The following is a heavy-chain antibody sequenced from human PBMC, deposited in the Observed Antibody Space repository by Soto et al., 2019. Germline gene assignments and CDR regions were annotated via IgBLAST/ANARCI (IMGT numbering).Heavy chain of an antibody. J-gene: IGHJ4*02. Sequence: QVQLQESGPGLVKPSQTLSLTCTVSGGSISNVNYCWSWIRQSPDKGLEWIGHIYNGGTTYNNPSLPXRXSXSXXASNNQFSLKLSSVSAADTAVYYCARGPSGDKVDSWGQGTLVTVSS. CDR3: ARGPSGDKVDS. CDR2: IYNGGTT. CDR1: GGSISNVNYC. D-gene: IGHD7-27*01. V-gene: IGHV4-30-4*01.